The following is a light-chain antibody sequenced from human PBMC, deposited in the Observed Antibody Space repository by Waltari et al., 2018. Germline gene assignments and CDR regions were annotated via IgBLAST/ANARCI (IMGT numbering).Light chain of an antibody. V-gene: IGLV2-14*03. Sequence: SALTQPASVSGSPGQSITISCTGPSSDVGGYHSVSWYRQHPGKAPKLMIYAVSNRPSGVSNRCSGSKSGNTASLTISGLQAEDEADYYCSSYSSSSTRVFGTGAKVTVL. J-gene: IGLJ1*01. CDR3: SSYSSSSTRV. CDR1: SSDVGGYHS. CDR2: AVS.